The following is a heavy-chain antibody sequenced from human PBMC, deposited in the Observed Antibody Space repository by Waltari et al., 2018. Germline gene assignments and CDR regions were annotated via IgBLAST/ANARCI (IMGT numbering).Heavy chain of an antibody. V-gene: IGHV4-59*12. CDR1: GGPISSYY. J-gene: IGHJ4*02. Sequence: QVQLQESGPGLVKPSETLSLTCTVSGGPISSYYWSWIRQPPGKGLEWIGYIYYSGSTNYTPSLKSRVAISVDTSKNQFSLKLSSVTAADTAVYYCAREISTLGSLDYWGQGTLVTVSS. CDR2: IYYSGST. CDR3: AREISTLGSLDY.